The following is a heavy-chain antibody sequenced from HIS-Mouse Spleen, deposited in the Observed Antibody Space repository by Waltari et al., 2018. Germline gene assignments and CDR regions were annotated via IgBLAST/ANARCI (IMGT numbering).Heavy chain of an antibody. V-gene: IGHV4-39*07. D-gene: IGHD6-13*01. Sequence: QLQLQESGPGLVTPSETLSLTCTVSGGSIRSSSYYLGCIRHPPGKGLEWIGSIYYSGSTYYNPSLKSRVTISVDTSKNQFSLKLSSVTAADTAVYYCAREIPYSSSWYDWYFDLWGRGTLVTVSS. CDR1: GGSIRSSSYY. CDR2: IYYSGST. J-gene: IGHJ2*01. CDR3: AREIPYSSSWYDWYFDL.